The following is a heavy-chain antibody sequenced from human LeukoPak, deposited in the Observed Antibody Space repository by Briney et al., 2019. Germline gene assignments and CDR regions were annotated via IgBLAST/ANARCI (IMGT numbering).Heavy chain of an antibody. CDR3: ARVNYYYDSSGYPRASYFDY. Sequence: GGSLRLSCAASGFTFSSYSMNWVRQAPGKGLEWVSSISSSSSYIYYADSVKGRFTISRDNAKNSLYLQMNSLRDEDTAVYYCARVNYYYDSSGYPRASYFDYWGQGTLVTVSS. V-gene: IGHV3-21*01. J-gene: IGHJ4*02. CDR2: ISSSSSYI. CDR1: GFTFSSYS. D-gene: IGHD3-22*01.